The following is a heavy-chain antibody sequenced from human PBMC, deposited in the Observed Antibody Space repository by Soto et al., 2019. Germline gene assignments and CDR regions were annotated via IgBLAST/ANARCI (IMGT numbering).Heavy chain of an antibody. D-gene: IGHD6-13*01. Sequence: GGSLRLSCAASGFTFSSYEMNWVRQAPGKGLEWVSYISSSGSTIYYADSVKGRFTISRDNAKNSLYLQMNSLRAEDTAVYYCARDKNNSSSWYEFNYYYYYGMDVWGQGTTVTVSS. CDR3: ARDKNNSSSWYEFNYYYYYGMDV. V-gene: IGHV3-48*03. CDR2: ISSSGSTI. CDR1: GFTFSSYE. J-gene: IGHJ6*02.